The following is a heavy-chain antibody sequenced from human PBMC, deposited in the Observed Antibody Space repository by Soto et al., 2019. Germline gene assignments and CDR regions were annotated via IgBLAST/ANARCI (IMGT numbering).Heavy chain of an antibody. CDR1: GGSISSDGYY. J-gene: IGHJ3*02. D-gene: IGHD4-17*01. V-gene: IGHV4-31*03. Sequence: SETLSLTCTVSGGSISSDGYYWNWIRQHPGKGLEWIGYIYYSGSSYYTPSLKSRLTISVDASQNQFSLKMVSVTAADTAIYYCARVDYVRAFDIWGQGTMVTVSS. CDR3: ARVDYVRAFDI. CDR2: IYYSGSS.